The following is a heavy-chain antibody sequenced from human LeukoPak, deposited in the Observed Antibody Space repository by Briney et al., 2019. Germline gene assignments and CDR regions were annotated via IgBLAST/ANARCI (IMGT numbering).Heavy chain of an antibody. CDR3: ARDGRSSGWNDY. CDR2: INPSGGST. CDR1: GYTFTSYY. J-gene: IGHJ4*02. Sequence: ASVKVSCKASGYTFTSYYMHWVRQAPGQGLEWMGIINPSGGSTSYAQKFQGSVTMTRDTSTSTVYMELISLRSEDTAVYYCARDGRSSGWNDYWGQGTLVTISS. D-gene: IGHD6-19*01. V-gene: IGHV1-46*01.